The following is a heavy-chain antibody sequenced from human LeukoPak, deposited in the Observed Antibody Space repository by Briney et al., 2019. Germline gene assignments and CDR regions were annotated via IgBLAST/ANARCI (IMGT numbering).Heavy chain of an antibody. CDR1: GFTLSNHW. CDR2: IKEDGSEK. Sequence: GGSLRLSCAASGFTLSNHWMSWVRQAPGRGLEWVANIKEDGSEKYYVDSMKGRFTISRDNAKNSLYLQMNSLRAEDTAVYYCVRDSGFVADYWGQGTPVTVSS. CDR3: VRDSGFVADY. J-gene: IGHJ4*02. D-gene: IGHD1-26*01. V-gene: IGHV3-7*04.